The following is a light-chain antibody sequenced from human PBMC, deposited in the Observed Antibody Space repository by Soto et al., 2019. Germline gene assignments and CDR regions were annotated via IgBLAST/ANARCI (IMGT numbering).Light chain of an antibody. CDR3: QQYNNWYT. V-gene: IGKV3-15*01. CDR1: QSVSNN. Sequence: EVVLTQSPVTLSVSPGERATLSCRASQSVSNNLAWYQQKPGQAPRLLIYGASTRATGLPARFSGSGSGTEFTLTISSLQSEDFEVSYCQQYNNWYTFGQGTKLEIK. CDR2: GAS. J-gene: IGKJ2*01.